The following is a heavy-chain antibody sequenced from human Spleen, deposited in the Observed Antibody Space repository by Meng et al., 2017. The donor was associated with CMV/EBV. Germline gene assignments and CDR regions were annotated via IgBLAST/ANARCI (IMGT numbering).Heavy chain of an antibody. D-gene: IGHD4-11*01. CDR2: IYSVRST. CDR3: AKGDSNLARYNCFDP. CDR1: GFSVNTNY. J-gene: IGHJ5*01. Sequence: GESLKISCAASGFSVNTNYVNWVRQAPGKGLEWVSVIYSVRSTYYADSVKGRFTISRDNSKNTVYLQLNSLRAEDTAVYYCAKGDSNLARYNCFDPWGQGTLVTVSS. V-gene: IGHV3-53*01.